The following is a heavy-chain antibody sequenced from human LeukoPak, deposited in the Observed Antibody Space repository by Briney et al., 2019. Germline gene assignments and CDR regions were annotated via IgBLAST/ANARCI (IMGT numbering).Heavy chain of an antibody. J-gene: IGHJ5*02. CDR1: RGTFSSYA. CDR2: IIPIFGTA. V-gene: IGHV1-69*05. CDR3: ARDVSQLARSGDWFDP. D-gene: IGHD3-10*01. Sequence: PWASVNVSCKASRGTFSSYAISWVRQAPGQGLEWMGGIIPIFGTANYAQKFQGRVTITTDESTSTAYMELSSLRSEDTAVDYCARDVSQLARSGDWFDPWGQGTLVTVSS.